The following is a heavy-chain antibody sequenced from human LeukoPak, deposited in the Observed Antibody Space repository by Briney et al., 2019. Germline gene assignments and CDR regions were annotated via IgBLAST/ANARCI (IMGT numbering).Heavy chain of an antibody. CDR2: IIPIFGTA. J-gene: IGHJ6*02. V-gene: IGHV1-69*13. CDR1: GGTFSSHA. CDR3: ARAVVAGSIYYYGMDV. D-gene: IGHD2-15*01. Sequence: SVKVSCKASGGTFSSHAISWVRQAPGQGLEWMGGIIPIFGTANYAQKFQGRVTITADESTSTAYMELSSLRSEDTAVYYCARAVVAGSIYYYGMDVWGQGTTVTVSS.